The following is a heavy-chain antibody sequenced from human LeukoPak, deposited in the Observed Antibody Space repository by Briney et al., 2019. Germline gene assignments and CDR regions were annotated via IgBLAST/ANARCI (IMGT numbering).Heavy chain of an antibody. CDR1: GFTFSSHD. CDR2: ISYDGSNK. V-gene: IGHV3-30*03. Sequence: GGSLRLSCAASGFTFSSHDMHWVRQAPGKGLEWVAVISYDGSNKDYADSVKGRFTISRDDSKNTLFLQMNSLRIDDTAVYYCARLKAVAGPHXXFDXXXQGXLVTVX. J-gene: IGHJ4*02. CDR3: ARLKAVAGPHXXFDX. D-gene: IGHD6-19*01.